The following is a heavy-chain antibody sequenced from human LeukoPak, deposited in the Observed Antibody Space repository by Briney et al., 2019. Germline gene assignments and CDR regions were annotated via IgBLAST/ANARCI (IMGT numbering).Heavy chain of an antibody. Sequence: PGGSLRLSCAASGFTFSSYSMNWVRQAPGKGLEWVANIKEDGSEKNYVDSVKGRFTISRDNAKNSLYLQMNSLRAEDMAVYYCARDSGWYPVDYWGQGTLVTVSS. CDR1: GFTFSSYS. V-gene: IGHV3-7*01. J-gene: IGHJ4*02. D-gene: IGHD6-19*01. CDR2: IKEDGSEK. CDR3: ARDSGWYPVDY.